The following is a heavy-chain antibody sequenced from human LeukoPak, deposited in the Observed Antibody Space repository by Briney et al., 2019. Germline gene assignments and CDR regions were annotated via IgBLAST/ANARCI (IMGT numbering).Heavy chain of an antibody. Sequence: GESLKISCKASGYSFTSYGICGLLQMHGRDLERMVIVYPGDCDSRYSPSFQGPVTVSADKSISTAYLQWSSLKASDTAMYSCASRLRGSSEPWDAFDIWGQGTMVTVSS. CDR2: VYPGDCDS. CDR3: ASRLRGSSEPWDAFDI. CDR1: GYSFTSYG. D-gene: IGHD4-17*01. J-gene: IGHJ3*02. V-gene: IGHV5-51*01.